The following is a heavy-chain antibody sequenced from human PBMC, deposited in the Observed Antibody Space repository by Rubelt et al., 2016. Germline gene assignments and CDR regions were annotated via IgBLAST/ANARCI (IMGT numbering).Heavy chain of an antibody. J-gene: IGHJ6*02. CDR3: ARDTQYSYYYYGMDV. CDR2: IYYSGST. Sequence: GKGLEWIGYIYYSGSTNYNPSLKSRVTISVDKSKNQFSLKLSSVTAADTAVYYCARDTQYSYYYYGMDVWGQGTTVTVSS. V-gene: IGHV4-59*13. D-gene: IGHD2-15*01.